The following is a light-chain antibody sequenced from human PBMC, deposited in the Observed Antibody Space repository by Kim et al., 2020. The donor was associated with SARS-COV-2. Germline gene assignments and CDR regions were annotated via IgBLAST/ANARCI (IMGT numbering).Light chain of an antibody. CDR3: QSYDSRLSRYA. Sequence: QSVLTQTPSVSGAPGQRVTISCTGSSSNIGAGYDVHWYQQLPGTAPKLLIYGNSNRPSGVPDRFSGSKSGTSASLAITGLQAEDEADYYCQSYDSRLSRYAFGTLTKVAVL. J-gene: IGLJ1*01. V-gene: IGLV1-40*01. CDR2: GNS. CDR1: SSNIGAGYD.